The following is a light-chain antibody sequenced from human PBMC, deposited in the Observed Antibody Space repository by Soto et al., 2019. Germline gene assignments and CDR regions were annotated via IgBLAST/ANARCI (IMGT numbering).Light chain of an antibody. CDR3: QQYGSSPPGT. CDR2: DAS. CDR1: QGISSW. V-gene: IGKV3D-20*01. Sequence: TQSPSSVSASVGDRVTITCRASQGISSWLAWYQQKPGLAPRLLIYDASSRATGIPDRFSGSGSGTDFTLTISRLEPEDFAVYYCQQYGSSPPGTFGQGTKVDIK. J-gene: IGKJ1*01.